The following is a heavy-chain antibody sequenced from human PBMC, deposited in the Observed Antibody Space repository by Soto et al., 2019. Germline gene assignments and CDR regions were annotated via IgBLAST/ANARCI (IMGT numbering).Heavy chain of an antibody. V-gene: IGHV1-69*13. CDR2: IIPIFGTA. Sequence: SVKVSFKASGGTFSSYAISWVRQAPGQGLEWMGGIIPIFGTANYAQKFQGRVTITADESTSTAYMELSSLRSEDTAVYYCARRGFDDSSGYYTSPYYYYYGMDVWGQGTTVTVSS. CDR3: ARRGFDDSSGYYTSPYYYYYGMDV. J-gene: IGHJ6*02. D-gene: IGHD3-22*01. CDR1: GGTFSSYA.